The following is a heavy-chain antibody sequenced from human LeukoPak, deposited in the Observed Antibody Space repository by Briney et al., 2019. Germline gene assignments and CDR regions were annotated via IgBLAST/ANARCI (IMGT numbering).Heavy chain of an antibody. D-gene: IGHD3-22*01. CDR3: ARDPITMIVVVRGAFDS. V-gene: IGHV3-30-3*01. Sequence: GGSLRLSCAASGFTFSSYAMHWVRQAPGKGLEWVAVISYDGSNKYYADSVKGRFTISRDNSKNTLYLQMNSLRAEDTAVYYCARDPITMIVVVRGAFDSWGQGILVTVST. CDR2: ISYDGSNK. J-gene: IGHJ4*02. CDR1: GFTFSSYA.